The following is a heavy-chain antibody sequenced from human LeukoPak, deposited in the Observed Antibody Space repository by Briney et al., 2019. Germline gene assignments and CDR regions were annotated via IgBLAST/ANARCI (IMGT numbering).Heavy chain of an antibody. CDR2: ISAYNGNT. V-gene: IGHV1-18*01. Sequence: ASVKVSCKASGYTFTSYGISWVRQAPGQGLEWMGWISAYNGNTNYAQKLQGRVTMTTGTSTSTAYMELRSLRSDDTAVYYCARAVGYYYDSSGAGNYWGQGTLVTVSS. D-gene: IGHD3-22*01. J-gene: IGHJ4*02. CDR1: GYTFTSYG. CDR3: ARAVGYYYDSSGAGNY.